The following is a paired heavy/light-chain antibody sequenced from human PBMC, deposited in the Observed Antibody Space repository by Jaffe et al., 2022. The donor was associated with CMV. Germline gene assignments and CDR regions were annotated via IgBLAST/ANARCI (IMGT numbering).Light chain of an antibody. V-gene: IGLV3-25*03. Sequence: SYELTQPPSVSVSPGQTARITCSGDALPKQYAYWYQQKPGQAPVLVIYKDSERPSGIPERFSGSSSGTTVTLTISGVQAEDEADYYCQSADSSGTSGVFGGGTKLTVL. CDR1: ALPKQY. J-gene: IGLJ2*01. CDR3: QSADSSGTSGV. CDR2: KDS.
Heavy chain of an antibody. D-gene: IGHD1-26*01. CDR3: VISIVGGLNFDY. Sequence: EVQLVESGGGLVQPGGSLRLSCSASGFTFSSYAMHWVRQAPGKGLEYVSAISSNGGSTYYADSVKGRFTISRDNSKNTLYLQMSSLRAEDTAVYYCVISIVGGLNFDYWGQGTLVTVSS. CDR2: ISSNGGST. J-gene: IGHJ4*02. CDR1: GFTFSSYA. V-gene: IGHV3-64D*06.